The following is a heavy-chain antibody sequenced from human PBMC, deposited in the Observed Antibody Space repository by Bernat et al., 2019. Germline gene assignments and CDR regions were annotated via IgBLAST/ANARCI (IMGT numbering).Heavy chain of an antibody. CDR2: ISGNGGTT. CDR1: GFIFSDYL. J-gene: IGHJ4*02. CDR3: AKDGFGTVDY. D-gene: IGHD6-13*01. Sequence: EVQLWESGGGPVQPGGSLRLSCGVSGFIFSDYLMNWVRQAPGKGLEWVAGISGNGGTTYYADSVKGRFTISRDKSKNTLYLQMNSLRVEDTAVYYCAKDGFGTVDYWGQGTLVTVSS. V-gene: IGHV3-23*01.